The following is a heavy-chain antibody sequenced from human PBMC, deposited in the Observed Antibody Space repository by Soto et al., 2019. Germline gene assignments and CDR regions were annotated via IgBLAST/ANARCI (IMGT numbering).Heavy chain of an antibody. Sequence: QVQLVQSGPEVTKPGASVKVSCKASGYTFSSYGISWVRQAPGQGLECMGWISTYNGNPNYAQKFQGRVTMTTDTSTSTAYMELRSLRSDDTAVFYCARAPLYSTSPKTAFDIWGQGTVVTVSS. CDR1: GYTFSSYG. CDR3: ARAPLYSTSPKTAFDI. D-gene: IGHD6-6*01. J-gene: IGHJ3*02. CDR2: ISTYNGNP. V-gene: IGHV1-18*01.